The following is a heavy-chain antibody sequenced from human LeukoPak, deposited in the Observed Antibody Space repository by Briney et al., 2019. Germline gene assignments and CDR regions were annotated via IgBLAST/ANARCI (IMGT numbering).Heavy chain of an antibody. CDR1: GFTFSSYA. V-gene: IGHV3-30*04. CDR2: ISYDGSDK. CDR3: ALVKEPAALYAFDI. J-gene: IGHJ3*02. Sequence: GGSLRLSCAASGFTFSSYAMHWVRQAPGKGLEWVAVISYDGSDKYYADSVKGRFTISRDNSKNTLYLQMNSLRAEDTAVYYCALVKEPAALYAFDIWGQGTMVTVSS. D-gene: IGHD2-2*01.